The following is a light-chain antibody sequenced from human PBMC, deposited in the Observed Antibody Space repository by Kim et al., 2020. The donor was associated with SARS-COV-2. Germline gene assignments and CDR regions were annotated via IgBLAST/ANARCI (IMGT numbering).Light chain of an antibody. CDR1: QGITNY. V-gene: IGKV1-27*01. CDR2: GAS. Sequence: DIQMTQSPTSLSASVGDRVTIACRASQGITNYLAWYQQKPGKVPKLLIYGASTLHSGALSRFSGSGSGTDFNLTISSLQPEDVATYYRQEYYSAPWTFGQGTKVDIK. CDR3: QEYYSAPWT. J-gene: IGKJ1*01.